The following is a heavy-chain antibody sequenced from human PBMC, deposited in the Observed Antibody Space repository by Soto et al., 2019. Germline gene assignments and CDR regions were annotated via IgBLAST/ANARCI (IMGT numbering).Heavy chain of an antibody. V-gene: IGHV1-69*13. J-gene: IGHJ6*02. D-gene: IGHD3-3*01. CDR3: ARDWRKYYDFWSGSYYGMDV. CDR1: GGTFSSYA. Sequence: ASVKVSCKASGGTFSSYAISWVRQAPGQGLEWMGGIIPIFGTANYAQKFQGRVTITADESTSTAYMELSSLRSEDTAVYYCARDWRKYYDFWSGSYYGMDVWGQGTTVTVSS. CDR2: IIPIFGTA.